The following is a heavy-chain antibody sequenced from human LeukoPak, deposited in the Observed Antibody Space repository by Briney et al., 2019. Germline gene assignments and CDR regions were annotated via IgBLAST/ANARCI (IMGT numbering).Heavy chain of an antibody. V-gene: IGHV4-59*08. CDR2: IYYSGST. CDR3: ARRGSVAEAFDI. CDR1: GGSITNYY. J-gene: IGHJ3*02. Sequence: SETLSLTCTVSGGSITNYYWSWIRQPPGKGLEWIGYIYYSGSTNYNPSLKSRVTMSVDTSKNQFSLKLSSVTAADTAVYYCARRGSVAEAFDIWGQGTMVTVSS. D-gene: IGHD3-10*01.